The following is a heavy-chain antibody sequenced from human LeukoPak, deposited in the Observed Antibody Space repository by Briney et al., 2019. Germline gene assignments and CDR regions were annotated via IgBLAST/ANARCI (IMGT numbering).Heavy chain of an antibody. V-gene: IGHV1-2*02. Sequence: ASVKVSCKASGYTFTGYYMHWVRQAPGQGLEWMGWINPNSGGTYYARQFQGRVTMTRDTSISTAYMELSSLRSEDTAVYYCARIPDPRDGYNPYYYYGMDVWGQGTTVTVSS. CDR1: GYTFTGYY. D-gene: IGHD5-24*01. CDR2: INPNSGGT. CDR3: ARIPDPRDGYNPYYYYGMDV. J-gene: IGHJ6*02.